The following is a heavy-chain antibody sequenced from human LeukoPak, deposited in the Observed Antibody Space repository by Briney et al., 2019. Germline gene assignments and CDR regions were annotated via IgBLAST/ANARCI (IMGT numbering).Heavy chain of an antibody. CDR1: GGSISSGSYY. D-gene: IGHD1/OR15-1a*01. V-gene: IGHV4-30-4*01. CDR3: ARSIIGTRSKFDY. Sequence: SETLSLTCTVSGGSISSGSYYWSWIRQHPGKGLQWNGYINFSGSTDYNPSLKSRVTISLDTSKNQFALKLSSVTAADTAVYYCARSIIGTRSKFDYWGQGTLVTVSS. J-gene: IGHJ4*02. CDR2: INFSGST.